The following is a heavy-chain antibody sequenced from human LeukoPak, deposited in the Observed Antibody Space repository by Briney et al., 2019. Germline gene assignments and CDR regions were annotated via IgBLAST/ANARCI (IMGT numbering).Heavy chain of an antibody. CDR1: GFTVSSNY. V-gene: IGHV3-53*01. CDR2: IFSGGDI. Sequence: TGGSLRLSCAASGFTVSSNYLGWVRQSPGKGLEWVSVIFSGGDINFADSVKGRFTIFRDSSRNTLYLQMNSLRAEDTAVYFCAKVASDSRGWYHFDYWGQGTLVTVSS. D-gene: IGHD6-19*01. CDR3: AKVASDSRGWYHFDY. J-gene: IGHJ4*02.